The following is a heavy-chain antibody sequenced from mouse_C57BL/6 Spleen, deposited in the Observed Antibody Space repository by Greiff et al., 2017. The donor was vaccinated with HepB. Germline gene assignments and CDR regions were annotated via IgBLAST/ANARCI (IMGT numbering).Heavy chain of an antibody. Sequence: QVQLKESGAELVRLGASVKLSCKASGYTFTDYYINWVKQRPGQGLEWIARIYPGSGNTYYNEKFKGKATLTAEKSSSTAYMQLSSLTSEDSAVYFCAREEGLTTYYAMDYWGQGTSVTVSS. CDR1: GYTFTDYY. CDR2: IYPGSGNT. J-gene: IGHJ4*01. D-gene: IGHD1-1*01. CDR3: AREEGLTTYYAMDY. V-gene: IGHV1-76*01.